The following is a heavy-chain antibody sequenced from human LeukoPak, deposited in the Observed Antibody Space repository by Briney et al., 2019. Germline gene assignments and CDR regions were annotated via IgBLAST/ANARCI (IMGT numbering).Heavy chain of an antibody. CDR2: IYSGGST. Sequence: GSLRXPCAASGFTVSSNYMSWVRQAPGKGLEWVSVIYSGGSTYYADSVKGRFTISRDNSKNTLYLQMNSLRAEDTAVYYCATGDYYDSSGIFDYWGQGTLVTVSS. V-gene: IGHV3-53*01. J-gene: IGHJ4*02. CDR1: GFTVSSNY. D-gene: IGHD3-22*01. CDR3: ATGDYYDSSGIFDY.